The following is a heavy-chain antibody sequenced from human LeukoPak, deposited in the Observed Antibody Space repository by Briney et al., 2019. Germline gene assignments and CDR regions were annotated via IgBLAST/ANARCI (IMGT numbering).Heavy chain of an antibody. V-gene: IGHV4-4*07. Sequence: SETLSLTCTVSGGSISSYYWSWIRQPAGKGLEWIGRIYTSGSTNYNPSLKSRVTMSVDTSKNQFSLKLSSVTAADTAVYYCARDQGVIVVVPTSPSDIWGQGTMVTVSS. J-gene: IGHJ3*02. CDR3: ARDQGVIVVVPTSPSDI. CDR2: IYTSGST. D-gene: IGHD2-2*01. CDR1: GGSISSYY.